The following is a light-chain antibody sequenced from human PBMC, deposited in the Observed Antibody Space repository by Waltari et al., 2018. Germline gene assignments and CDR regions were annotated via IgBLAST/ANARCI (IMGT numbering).Light chain of an antibody. J-gene: IGLJ3*02. CDR3: AVWDDSLNDWV. CDR1: SSNIVRTP. CDR2: NNN. V-gene: IGLV1-44*01. Sequence: QSVFTQPPSASWTPGQRVTISCSGGSSNIVRTPLNWYQQVPATAPKLLIDNNNDRPSGVPDRFSGSKFGTSASLAISGLQSGDEADFFCAVWDDSLNDWVFGGGTKLTVL.